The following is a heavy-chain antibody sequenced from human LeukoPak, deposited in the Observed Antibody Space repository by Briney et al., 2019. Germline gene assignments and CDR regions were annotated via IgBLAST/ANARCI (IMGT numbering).Heavy chain of an antibody. V-gene: IGHV4-59*01. Sequence: PSETLSLTCTVSGGXISGFFCNWIRQPPGKGLEWIGYIYYTGNTNYNPSLKNRVTISVDTSKNQLSLKLTSVTAADTAAYYCARSPGWLPDYWGQGTLVTVSS. CDR1: GGXISGFF. CDR2: IYYTGNT. CDR3: ARSPGWLPDY. D-gene: IGHD5-12*01. J-gene: IGHJ4*02.